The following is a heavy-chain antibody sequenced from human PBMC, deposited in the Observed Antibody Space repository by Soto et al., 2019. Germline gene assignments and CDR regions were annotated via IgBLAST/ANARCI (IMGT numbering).Heavy chain of an antibody. D-gene: IGHD1-26*01. CDR2: IIPIFGTA. CDR3: ASGKSPSGY. J-gene: IGHJ4*02. V-gene: IGHV1-69*13. Sequence: SVKVSCKASGYTFTSYDISWVRQAPGQGLEWMGGIIPIFGTANYAQKFQGRVTITADDSTSTAYMELSSLRSEDTAVYYCASGKSPSGYWGQGTLVTVSS. CDR1: GYTFTSYD.